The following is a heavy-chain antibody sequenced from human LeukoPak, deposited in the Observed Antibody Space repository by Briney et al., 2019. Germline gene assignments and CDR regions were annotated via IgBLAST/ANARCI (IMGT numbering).Heavy chain of an antibody. CDR3: ARTYDDSSGYTNWFDP. V-gene: IGHV1-69*05. CDR2: IIPIFGTA. CDR1: GGTFSSYA. Sequence: SVTVSCKASGGTFSSYAISWVRQAPGQGLEWMGGIIPIFGTANYAQKFQGRVTITTDESTSTAYMELSSLRSEDTAVYYCARTYDDSSGYTNWFDPWGQGTLVTVSS. J-gene: IGHJ5*02. D-gene: IGHD3-22*01.